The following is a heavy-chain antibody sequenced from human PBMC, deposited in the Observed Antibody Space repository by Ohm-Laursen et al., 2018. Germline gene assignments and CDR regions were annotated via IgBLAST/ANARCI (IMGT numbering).Heavy chain of an antibody. CDR2: IYYSGST. Sequence: SETLSLTCTVSGGSISSYYWSWIRQPPGKGLEWIGYIYYSGSTNYNPSLKSRVTISVDTSKNQFSLKLSSVTAADTAVYYCARGPVVQTYNWFDPWGQGTLVTVSS. CDR3: ARGPVVQTYNWFDP. V-gene: IGHV4-59*01. D-gene: IGHD4/OR15-4a*01. J-gene: IGHJ5*02. CDR1: GGSISSYY.